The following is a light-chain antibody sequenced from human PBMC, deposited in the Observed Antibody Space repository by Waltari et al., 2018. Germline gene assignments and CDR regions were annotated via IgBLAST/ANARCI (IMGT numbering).Light chain of an antibody. Sequence: EIVLTQSPGTLSLSPGERATLSCRASQSISSSYLAWYQQKPGQAPRPLIYGASSRATGIPDRFSGSGSGTDFTLTISTLEPEDFAVYYCQQCGSSPPITFGPGTKVEIK. CDR2: GAS. CDR1: QSISSSY. CDR3: QQCGSSPPIT. V-gene: IGKV3-20*01. J-gene: IGKJ3*01.